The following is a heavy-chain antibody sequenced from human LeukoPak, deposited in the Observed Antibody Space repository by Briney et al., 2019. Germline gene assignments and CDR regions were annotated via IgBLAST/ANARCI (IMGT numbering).Heavy chain of an antibody. Sequence: WGSLRLSCAASGFTFSNDAMQWVRQAPGKRLEWVSAIGTAGDTFYPGSVKGRFTISRANAKNSLFLQMNSLRAEDPAVYYCARGAGYNYPYYFDYWGQGTLVTVSS. V-gene: IGHV3-13*01. CDR1: GFTFSNDA. CDR2: IGTAGDT. D-gene: IGHD5-24*01. J-gene: IGHJ4*02. CDR3: ARGAGYNYPYYFDY.